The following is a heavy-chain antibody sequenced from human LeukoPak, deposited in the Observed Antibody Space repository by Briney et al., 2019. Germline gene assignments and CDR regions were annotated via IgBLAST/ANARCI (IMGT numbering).Heavy chain of an antibody. V-gene: IGHV4-4*07. D-gene: IGHD1-1*01. CDR2: IYTSGTT. J-gene: IGHJ6*03. Sequence: SETLSLTCTVSGSSITSFYWTWVRQPPGKGLEWIGRIYTSGTTDYNPSLRTRVTISVDASKNQFSLKLSSVTAADTAVYYCARVGIEEYWKYYYYYMDVWGKGTTVTVSS. CDR1: GSSITSFY. CDR3: ARVGIEEYWKYYYYYMDV.